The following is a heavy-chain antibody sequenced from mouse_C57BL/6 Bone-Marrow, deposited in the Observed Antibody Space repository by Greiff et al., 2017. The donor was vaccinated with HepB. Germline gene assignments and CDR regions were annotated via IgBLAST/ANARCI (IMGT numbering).Heavy chain of an antibody. Sequence: VKLVESGAELARPGASVKMSCKASGYTFTSYTMHWVKQRPGQGLEWIGYINPSSGYTKYNQKFKDKATLTADKSSSTAYMQLSSLTAEDSAVYYCARSDGGFAYWGQGTLVTVSA. V-gene: IGHV1-4*01. CDR3: ARSDGGFAY. D-gene: IGHD2-3*01. CDR2: INPSSGYT. CDR1: GYTFTSYT. J-gene: IGHJ3*01.